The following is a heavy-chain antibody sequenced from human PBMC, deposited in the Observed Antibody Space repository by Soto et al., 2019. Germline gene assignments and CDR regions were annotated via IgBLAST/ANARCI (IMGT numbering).Heavy chain of an antibody. CDR3: VKDAESFSFVRGAHNAFDI. J-gene: IGHJ3*02. CDR2: INHSGST. Sequence: SETLSLTCAVYGGSFSGYYWSWIRQPPGKGLEWIGEINHSGSTNHNPSLKSRVTISVDTSKNQFSLKLSSVTAADTAVYYCVKDAESFSFVRGAHNAFDIWGQGTMVTVSS. CDR1: GGSFSGYY. D-gene: IGHD6-6*01. V-gene: IGHV4-34*01.